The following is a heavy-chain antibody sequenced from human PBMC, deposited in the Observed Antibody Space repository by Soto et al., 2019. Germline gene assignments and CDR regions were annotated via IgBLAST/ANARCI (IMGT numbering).Heavy chain of an antibody. D-gene: IGHD3-3*01. CDR3: ARVPTKRSETYDFWSGPPRGMDV. CDR2: IWYDGSNK. Sequence: QPGGSLRLSCAAFGFTFSSYGMHWVRQAPGKGLEWVAVIWYDGSNKYYADSVKGRFTISRDNSKNTLYLQMNSLRAEDTAVYYCARVPTKRSETYDFWSGPPRGMDVWGQGTTVTVSS. CDR1: GFTFSSYG. V-gene: IGHV3-33*01. J-gene: IGHJ6*02.